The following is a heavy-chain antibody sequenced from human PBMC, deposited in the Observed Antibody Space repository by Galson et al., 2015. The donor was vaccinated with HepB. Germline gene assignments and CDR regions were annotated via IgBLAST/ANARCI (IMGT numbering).Heavy chain of an antibody. J-gene: IGHJ6*02. CDR1: GYTFTSYY. CDR2: IIPIFGTA. Sequence: SVKVSCKASGYTFTSYYMHWVRQAPGQGLEWMGGIIPIFGTANYAQKFQGRVTITADESTSTAYMELSSLRSEDTAVYYCARGRPSAAGGYYYYGMDVWGQGTTVTVSS. CDR3: ARGRPSAAGGYYYYGMDV. D-gene: IGHD6-13*01. V-gene: IGHV1-69*13.